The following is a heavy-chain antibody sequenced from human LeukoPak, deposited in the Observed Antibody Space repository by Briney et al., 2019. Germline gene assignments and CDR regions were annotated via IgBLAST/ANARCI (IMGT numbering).Heavy chain of an antibody. CDR2: INSDGSST. CDR3: VRVRQQRVHHGDY. Sequence: GGSLRLSCAASEFTFSRYGMNWVRQGPGKGPVWVSRINSDGSSTTYADSVRGRFTISRDNAKSTLYLQMSSLRAEDTAVYYCVRVRQQRVHHGDYWGPVILVTVSS. V-gene: IGHV3-74*01. D-gene: IGHD6-13*01. J-gene: IGHJ4*02. CDR1: EFTFSRYG.